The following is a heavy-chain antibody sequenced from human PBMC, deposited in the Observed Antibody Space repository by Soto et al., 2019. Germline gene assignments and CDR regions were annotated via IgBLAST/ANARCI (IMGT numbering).Heavy chain of an antibody. D-gene: IGHD2-15*01. CDR1: GGSVSSGSYY. CDR2: IYYSGST. V-gene: IGHV4-61*01. CDR3: ARDGGGYCSGGSCYKYNWFDP. J-gene: IGHJ5*02. Sequence: SETLSLTCTVSGGSVSSGSYYWSWIRQPPGKGLEWIGYIYYSGSTNYNPSLKSRVTISVDTSKNQFSLKLSSVTAADTAVYYCARDGGGYCSGGSCYKYNWFDPWGQGTLVTSPQ.